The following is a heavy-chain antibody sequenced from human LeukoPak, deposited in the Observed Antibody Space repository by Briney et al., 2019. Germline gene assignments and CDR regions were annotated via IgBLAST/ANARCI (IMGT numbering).Heavy chain of an antibody. CDR3: AKNSTLSAFDI. J-gene: IGHJ3*02. CDR1: GFRFNSDA. CDR2: ISGSGGST. V-gene: IGHV3-23*01. Sequence: GGSLRLSCAASGFRFNSDAMSWVRQAPGKGLEWVSTISGSGGSTYYADSMKGRFTISRDNSKNTLYLQMNSLRAEATAVYYCAKNSTLSAFDIWGQGTMVTVSS. D-gene: IGHD2/OR15-2a*01.